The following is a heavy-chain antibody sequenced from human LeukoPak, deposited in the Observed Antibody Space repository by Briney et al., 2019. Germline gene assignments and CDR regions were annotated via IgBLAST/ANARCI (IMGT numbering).Heavy chain of an antibody. CDR2: IYPGDSDT. Sequence: GESLKISCKVSGYNFTTYWIGWVRQLPGKGLEWMGIIYPGDSDTRYSPSFQGQVTISADKSISTAYLQWSSLKAPDTAMYYCARRPLAEDAFDIWGQGTMVTVSS. CDR1: GYNFTTYW. J-gene: IGHJ3*02. CDR3: ARRPLAEDAFDI. V-gene: IGHV5-51*01.